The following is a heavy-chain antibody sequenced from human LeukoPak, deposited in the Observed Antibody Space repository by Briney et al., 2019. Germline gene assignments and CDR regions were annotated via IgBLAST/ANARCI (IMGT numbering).Heavy chain of an antibody. V-gene: IGHV3-33*01. D-gene: IGHD4-17*01. CDR2: IWYDGSNK. Sequence: GRSLRLSCAASGFTFISYGMHWVRQAPGKGLEWVAVIWYDGSNKYYADSVKGRFTISRDNSKNTLYLQMNSLRAEDTAVYYCAREGMKTVNTPLEYAFDIWGQGTMVTVSS. CDR3: AREGMKTVNTPLEYAFDI. J-gene: IGHJ3*02. CDR1: GFTFISYG.